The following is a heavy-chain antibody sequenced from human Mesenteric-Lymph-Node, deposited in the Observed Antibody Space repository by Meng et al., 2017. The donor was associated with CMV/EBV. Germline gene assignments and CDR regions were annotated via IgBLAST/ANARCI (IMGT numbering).Heavy chain of an antibody. Sequence: GESLKISCAASGFTFSSYAMHWVRQAPGKGLEWVAVISYDGSNKYYADSVKGRFTISRDNSKNTLYLQMNSLRAEDTAVYYCAKDHQGLAATSGRLYWGQGTLVTVSS. J-gene: IGHJ4*02. V-gene: IGHV3-30-3*01. CDR1: GFTFSSYA. CDR2: ISYDGSNK. CDR3: AKDHQGLAATSGRLY. D-gene: IGHD2-15*01.